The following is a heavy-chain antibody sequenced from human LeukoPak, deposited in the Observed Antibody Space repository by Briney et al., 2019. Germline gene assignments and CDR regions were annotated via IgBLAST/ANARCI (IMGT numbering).Heavy chain of an antibody. V-gene: IGHV3-53*01. CDR1: GFTVSSNY. J-gene: IGHJ4*02. Sequence: GGSLRLSCAASGFTVSSNYMTWVRQAPGKGLEWVSVIYGGGSTFYADSVKGRFTISRDNSKNTLYLQMNSLRAEDTAVYYCAKVGYYDSGGYYSTPLDYWGQGTLVTVSS. CDR2: IYGGGST. CDR3: AKVGYYDSGGYYSTPLDY. D-gene: IGHD3-22*01.